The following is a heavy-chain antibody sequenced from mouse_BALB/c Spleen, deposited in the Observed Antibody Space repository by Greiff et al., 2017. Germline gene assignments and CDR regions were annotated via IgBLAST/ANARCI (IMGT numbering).Heavy chain of an antibody. CDR3: ARHVDYDVKAMDY. J-gene: IGHJ4*01. D-gene: IGHD2-4*01. CDR2: ISSGGGST. Sequence: EVQGVESGGGLVKPGGSLKLSCAASGFAFSSYDMSWVRQTPEKRLEWVAYISSGGGSTYYPDTVKGRFTISRDNAKNTLYLQMSSLKSEDTAMYYCARHVDYDVKAMDYWGQGTSVTVSS. V-gene: IGHV5-12-1*01. CDR1: GFAFSSYD.